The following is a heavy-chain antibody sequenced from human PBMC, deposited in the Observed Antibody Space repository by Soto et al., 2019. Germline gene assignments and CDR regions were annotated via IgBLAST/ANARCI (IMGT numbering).Heavy chain of an antibody. CDR3: ARDDYRSGWPFPYSFEY. CDR1: GYTFTSYG. CDR2: ISAYNGNT. Sequence: ASVKVSCKASGYTFTSYGISWVRQAPGQGLEWMGWISAYNGNTNYAQKLQGRVTMTTDTSTSTAYMELRSLRSDDTAVYYCARDDYRSGWPFPYSFEYRGQGTRLMVS. V-gene: IGHV1-18*04. J-gene: IGHJ4*02. D-gene: IGHD6-19*01.